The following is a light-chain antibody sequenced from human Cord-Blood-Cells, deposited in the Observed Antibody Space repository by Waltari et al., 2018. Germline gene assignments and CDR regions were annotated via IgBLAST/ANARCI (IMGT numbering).Light chain of an antibody. V-gene: IGLV2-23*02. CDR2: EVS. CDR3: CSYAGSSTYV. Sequence: QSALTQPASVSGSPGQSITISCTGTSSDVGSYNLVSWYQQHPGKAPKLMIYEVSKRPSVVSNRFSGSKSCNTASLTISGLQAEDEADYYCCSYAGSSTYVFGTGTKVTVL. CDR1: SSDVGSYNL. J-gene: IGLJ1*01.